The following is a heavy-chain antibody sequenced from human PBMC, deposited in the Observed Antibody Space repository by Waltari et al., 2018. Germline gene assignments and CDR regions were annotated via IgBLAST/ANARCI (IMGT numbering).Heavy chain of an antibody. CDR2: MYYSGST. J-gene: IGHJ3*02. D-gene: IGHD3-3*01. CDR3: AREAPPTIDFWSGQGAFDI. CDR1: GGSISSGDYY. V-gene: IGHV4-30-4*08. Sequence: QVQLQESGPRLVKPSQTLSLTCTVPGGSISSGDYYWCWIRQPPGQALEWIGDMYYSGSTYCDPSLKSRVTMSVDTAKSQFSLKLGSVTAADTAVYYCAREAPPTIDFWSGQGAFDIWGQGTMVTVSS.